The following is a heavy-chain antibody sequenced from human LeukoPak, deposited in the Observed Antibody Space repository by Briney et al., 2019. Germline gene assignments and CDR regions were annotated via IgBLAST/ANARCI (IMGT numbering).Heavy chain of an antibody. CDR3: ARGGYDFSSGYYPSR. J-gene: IGHJ4*02. Sequence: GASVKVSCKASGYTFTTYYMNWVRQAPGQGLEWVGIINPSAGSTSYAQKFQGRVTMTRDTSTSTVYMELSSLRSEDTAVYYCARGGYDFSSGYYPSRWGQGTLVTVSS. D-gene: IGHD3-3*01. V-gene: IGHV1-46*01. CDR1: GYTFTTYY. CDR2: INPSAGST.